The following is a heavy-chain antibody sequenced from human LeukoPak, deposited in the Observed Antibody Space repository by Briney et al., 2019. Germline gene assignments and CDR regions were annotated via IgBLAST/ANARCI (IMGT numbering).Heavy chain of an antibody. J-gene: IGHJ6*03. CDR2: INWNGGST. CDR1: GFTFDDYG. Sequence: SGGSLRLSCAASGFTFDDYGMSWVRQAPGKGLEWVSGINWNGGSTGYADSVKGRFTISRDNAKNSLYLQMNSLRAEDTALYYCARYTAGGAYYYYMDVWGKGTTVTVPS. CDR3: ARYTAGGAYYYYMDV. V-gene: IGHV3-20*04. D-gene: IGHD5-18*01.